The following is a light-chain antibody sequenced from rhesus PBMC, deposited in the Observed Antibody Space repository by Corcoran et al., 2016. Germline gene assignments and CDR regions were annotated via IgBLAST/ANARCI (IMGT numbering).Light chain of an antibody. V-gene: IGKV1-32*01. Sequence: DIQMTQSPSSLSASVGDRVTITCRASQGISSYLNWYQQKPGKAPKILIYYATRLESGVPSRFSGSGSGTEFTLTISSLQPEDFATYYCQQYNSLPYSFGQGTKVEIK. CDR1: QGISSY. CDR2: YAT. J-gene: IGKJ2*01. CDR3: QQYNSLPYS.